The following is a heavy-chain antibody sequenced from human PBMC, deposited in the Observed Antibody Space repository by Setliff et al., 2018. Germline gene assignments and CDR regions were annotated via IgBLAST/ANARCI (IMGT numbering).Heavy chain of an antibody. CDR1: GYTFTGYY. CDR2: INPNSGGT. J-gene: IGHJ4*02. Sequence: ASVKVSCKASGYTFTGYYMHWVRQAPGQGLEWMGWINPNSGGTNYAQRFQGWVTMTRDTSISTAYMELSRLRSDDTAVYYCARDRDSSGYPYYFDYWGQGTLVTVSS. V-gene: IGHV1-2*04. CDR3: ARDRDSSGYPYYFDY. D-gene: IGHD3-22*01.